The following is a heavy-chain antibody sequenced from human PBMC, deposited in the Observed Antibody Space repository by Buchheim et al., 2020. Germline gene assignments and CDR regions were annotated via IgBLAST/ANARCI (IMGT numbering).Heavy chain of an antibody. V-gene: IGHV4-31*03. J-gene: IGHJ5*02. CDR2: IYYSGST. CDR3: ARGDRRDYGGRNWFDP. CDR1: GGSIRSGGYY. D-gene: IGHD4-17*01. Sequence: QVQLQESGPGLVKPSQTLSLTCTVSGGSIRSGGYYWSWIRQHPGKGLEWIGYIYYSGSTYYSPSLKSRVTISVDPSKNQFSLKLSSVTAADTAVYYCARGDRRDYGGRNWFDPWGQGTL.